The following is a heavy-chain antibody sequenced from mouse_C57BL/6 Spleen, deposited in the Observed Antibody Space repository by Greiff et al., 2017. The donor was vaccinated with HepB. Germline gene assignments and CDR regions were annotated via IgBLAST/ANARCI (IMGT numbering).Heavy chain of an antibody. D-gene: IGHD4-1*01. J-gene: IGHJ3*01. V-gene: IGHV1-22*01. CDR1: GYTFTDYN. CDR3: ARDRLTAWFAY. CDR2: INPNNGGT. Sequence: EVQRVESGPELVKPGASVKMSCKASGYTFTDYNMHWVKQSHGKSLEWIGYINPNNGGTSYNQKFKGKATLTVNKSSSTAYMELRSLTSEDSAVYYCARDRLTAWFAYWGQGTLVTVSA.